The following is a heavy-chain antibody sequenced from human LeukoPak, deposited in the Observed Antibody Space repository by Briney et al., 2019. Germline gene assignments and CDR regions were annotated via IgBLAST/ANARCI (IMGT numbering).Heavy chain of an antibody. CDR3: ASRSSVIREDY. Sequence: SVKVSCKASGYTFTSYGISWVRQAPGQGLEWMGRIIPILGIANYAQKFQGRVTITADKSTSTAYMELSSLRSEDTAVYYCASRSSVIREDYWGQGTLVTVSS. CDR2: IIPILGIA. CDR1: GYTFTSYG. D-gene: IGHD4-11*01. V-gene: IGHV1-69*04. J-gene: IGHJ4*02.